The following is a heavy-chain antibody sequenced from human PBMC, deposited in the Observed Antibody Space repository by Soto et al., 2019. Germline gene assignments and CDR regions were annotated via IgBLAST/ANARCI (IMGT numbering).Heavy chain of an antibody. Sequence: SVKVSCKASGFTFTSSAVQWVRQARGQRLEWIGWIVVGSGNTNYAQKLQGRVTMTTDTSTSTAYMELRSLRSDDTAVYYCASGTAAAGTFDYWGQGTLVTVSS. CDR1: GFTFTSSA. D-gene: IGHD6-13*01. J-gene: IGHJ4*02. V-gene: IGHV1-58*01. CDR2: IVVGSGNT. CDR3: ASGTAAAGTFDY.